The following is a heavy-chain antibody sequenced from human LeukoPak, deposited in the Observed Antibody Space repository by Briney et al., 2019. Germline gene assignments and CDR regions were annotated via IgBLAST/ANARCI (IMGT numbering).Heavy chain of an antibody. Sequence: GGSLRLSCAASGFTFSSYAMSWVRQAPGKGLEWVSAISGSGGSTYYADSVKGQFTISRDNSKNTLYLQMNSLRAEDTAVYYCAILLRYFDWLTSDAFDIWGQGTMVTVSS. V-gene: IGHV3-23*01. D-gene: IGHD3-9*01. J-gene: IGHJ3*02. CDR3: AILLRYFDWLTSDAFDI. CDR1: GFTFSSYA. CDR2: ISGSGGST.